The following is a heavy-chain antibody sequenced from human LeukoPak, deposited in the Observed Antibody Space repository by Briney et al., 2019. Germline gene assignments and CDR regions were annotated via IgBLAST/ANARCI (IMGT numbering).Heavy chain of an antibody. Sequence: GGSLRLSCAASGFTFDDYAMHWVRQAPGKGLEWVSGISWNSGSIGYADSVKGRFTISRDNAKNSLYLQMNSLRAEDTALYYCAKVRQWLVTFDAFDIWGQGTMVTVSS. CDR1: GFTFDDYA. CDR3: AKVRQWLVTFDAFDI. CDR2: ISWNSGSI. J-gene: IGHJ3*02. V-gene: IGHV3-9*01. D-gene: IGHD6-19*01.